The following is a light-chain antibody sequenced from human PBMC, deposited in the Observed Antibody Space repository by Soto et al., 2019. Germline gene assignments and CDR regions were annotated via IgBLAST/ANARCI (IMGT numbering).Light chain of an antibody. CDR3: SSYTSSSTLV. Sequence: QSALTPPASVSGSPGQSITISCNETSSDVGGYNFVSWYQQHPGKAPKLMIYDVSNRPSGVSNRFSGSKSGNTASLTISGLQAEDEADYYCSSYTSSSTLVFGTGTKVTVL. J-gene: IGLJ1*01. CDR2: DVS. V-gene: IGLV2-14*01. CDR1: SSDVGGYNF.